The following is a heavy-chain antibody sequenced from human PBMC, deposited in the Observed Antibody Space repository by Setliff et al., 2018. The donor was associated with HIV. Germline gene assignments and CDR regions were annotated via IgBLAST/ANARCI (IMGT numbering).Heavy chain of an antibody. V-gene: IGHV4-38-2*02. D-gene: IGHD3-22*01. CDR3: ARESPYYYDSSGYYVDY. Sequence: SETLSLTCDVSGFSISSRYYWGWIRQSPGKGLEWIGNIYHTGSSYYNPSLNDRATISLDTSKNQFSLKLSSVTAADTAVYYCARESPYYYDSSGYYVDYWGQGTLVTVSS. CDR1: GFSISSRYY. CDR2: IYHTGSS. J-gene: IGHJ4*02.